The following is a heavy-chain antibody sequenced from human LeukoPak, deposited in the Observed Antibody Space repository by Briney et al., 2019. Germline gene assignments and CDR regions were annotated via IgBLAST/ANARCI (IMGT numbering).Heavy chain of an antibody. CDR1: GYIFTSYW. CDR3: ARLRGPYCSDNSCYCDY. V-gene: IGHV5-51*01. CDR2: IYPGDSDT. D-gene: IGHD2-15*01. Sequence: GESLKISCKDSGYIFTSYWIGWVRQMPGKGLEWMGIIYPGDSDTRYSPSFQGQVTISADKSISTAYLQRSSLKASDTAMYYCARLRGPYCSDNSCYCDYWGQGTLVTVSS. J-gene: IGHJ4*02.